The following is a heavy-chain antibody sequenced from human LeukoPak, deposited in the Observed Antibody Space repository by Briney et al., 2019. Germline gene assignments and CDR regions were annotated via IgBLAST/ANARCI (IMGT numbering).Heavy chain of an antibody. CDR1: GGSFSGYY. Sequence: PSETLSLTCAVHGGSFSGYYWSWIRQPPGKGLEWIGYIYYSGSTSYNPSLKSRVTISVDTSKNQFSLKLSSVTAADTAVYYCASITAVDYGDYGFWFDPWGQGTLVTVSS. D-gene: IGHD4-17*01. CDR3: ASITAVDYGDYGFWFDP. V-gene: IGHV4-59*06. CDR2: IYYSGST. J-gene: IGHJ5*02.